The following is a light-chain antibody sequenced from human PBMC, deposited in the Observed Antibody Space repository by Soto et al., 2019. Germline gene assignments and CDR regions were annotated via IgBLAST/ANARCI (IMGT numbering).Light chain of an antibody. Sequence: QSVLTQPPSASGTPGQRVTISCSGSSSNIGSNTVNWYQQLPGTAPKLLIYSNNQRPSRVPDRFSGSKSGTSASLAISGLQSEDEAEYYCAAWDDSLNGQVFGGGTKLTVL. CDR2: SNN. V-gene: IGLV1-44*01. CDR1: SSNIGSNT. J-gene: IGLJ2*01. CDR3: AAWDDSLNGQV.